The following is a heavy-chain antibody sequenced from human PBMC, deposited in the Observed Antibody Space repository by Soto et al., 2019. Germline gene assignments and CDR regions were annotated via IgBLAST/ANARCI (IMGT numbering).Heavy chain of an antibody. V-gene: IGHV3-23*01. CDR3: AKYCSGGSCYPSAFDI. CDR1: GFTFSSFA. Sequence: GGSLRLSCAASGFTFSSFAMSWVRQAPGTGLEWVSAISGSGGSTYYADSVKGRFTISRDNSKNTLYLQMNSLRAEDTAVYYCAKYCSGGSCYPSAFDIWGQGTMVTVSS. CDR2: ISGSGGST. D-gene: IGHD2-15*01. J-gene: IGHJ3*02.